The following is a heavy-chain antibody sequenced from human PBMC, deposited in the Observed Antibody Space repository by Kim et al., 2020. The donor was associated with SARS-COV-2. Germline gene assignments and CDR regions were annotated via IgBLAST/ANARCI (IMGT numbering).Heavy chain of an antibody. CDR1: GYTFTSYA. CDR2: INTNTGNP. Sequence: ASVKVSCKASGYTFTSYAMNWVRQAPGQGLEWMGWINTNTGNPTYAQGFTGRFVFSLDTSVSTAYLQISSLKAEDTAVYYCARVSPTYSSSWLVWFDPWGQGTLVTVSS. CDR3: ARVSPTYSSSWLVWFDP. D-gene: IGHD6-13*01. V-gene: IGHV7-4-1*02. J-gene: IGHJ5*02.